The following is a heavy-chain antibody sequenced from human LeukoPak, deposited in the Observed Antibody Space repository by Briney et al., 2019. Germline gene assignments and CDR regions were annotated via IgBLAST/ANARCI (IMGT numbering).Heavy chain of an antibody. D-gene: IGHD6-19*01. CDR1: GGTFSSYA. CDR3: ARDGVAGTYYYYGMDV. Sequence: SVKVSCKASGGTFSSYAISWVRQAPGQGLEWMGGIIPIFGTANYAQKFQGRVTITADESTSTAYMELSSLRSEDTAVYYCARDGVAGTYYYYGMDVWGQGTTVTVSS. V-gene: IGHV1-69*13. J-gene: IGHJ6*02. CDR2: IIPIFGTA.